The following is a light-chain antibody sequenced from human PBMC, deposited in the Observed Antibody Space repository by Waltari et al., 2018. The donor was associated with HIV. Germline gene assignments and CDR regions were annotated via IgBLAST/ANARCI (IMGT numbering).Light chain of an antibody. Sequence: QSALTQPASVSGSPGQSITISCTGTSSDVGTYNYVSWYQQHTGTAPKLMVYDVSNRPSGVSNRFSGSKSANTASLTISGLQAEDEADYYCSSYTSSSTVVFGGGTKLTVL. CDR1: SSDVGTYNY. J-gene: IGLJ2*01. CDR2: DVS. CDR3: SSYTSSSTVV. V-gene: IGLV2-14*03.